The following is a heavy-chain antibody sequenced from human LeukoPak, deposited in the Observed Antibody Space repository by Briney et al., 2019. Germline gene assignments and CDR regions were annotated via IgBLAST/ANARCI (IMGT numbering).Heavy chain of an antibody. CDR1: GFTFSSCE. V-gene: IGHV3-48*03. CDR3: AKETEGSGWYPKPFDF. J-gene: IGHJ4*02. Sequence: PGGSLRLSCAASGFTFSSCEMNWIRQAPGKGLEWVSSISTNISIIHYADSVKGRFTISRDNAKNSLYLQMNSLRAEDTAVYYCAKETEGSGWYPKPFDFWGKGTLVTVSS. CDR2: ISTNISII. D-gene: IGHD6-19*01.